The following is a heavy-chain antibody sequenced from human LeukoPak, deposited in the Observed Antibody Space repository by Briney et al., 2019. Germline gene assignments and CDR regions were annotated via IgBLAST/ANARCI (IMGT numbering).Heavy chain of an antibody. Sequence: GGSLRLSCAASGSTFSNAWMSWVRQPPGKGRGWVSAISGSGGSTYYADSVKGRFTISRDNSKNTLYLQMNSLRAEDTAVYYCAKDQVVPAYYFDYWGQGTLVTVSS. CDR3: AKDQVVPAYYFDY. CDR2: ISGSGGST. J-gene: IGHJ4*02. CDR1: GSTFSNAW. V-gene: IGHV3-23*01. D-gene: IGHD2-2*01.